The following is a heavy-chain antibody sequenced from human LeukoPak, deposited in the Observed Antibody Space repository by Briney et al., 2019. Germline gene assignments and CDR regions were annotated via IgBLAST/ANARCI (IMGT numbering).Heavy chain of an antibody. CDR1: GYTFTSYY. CDR3: ARDPAGPNGWFDP. J-gene: IGHJ5*02. Sequence: GASVKVSCKASGYTFTSYYMHWVRQAPGQGLEWMGWINPNTGGTNYAQKFQGRVTMTRDTSISTAYMEVSSLRSDDTAVYYCARDPAGPNGWFDPWGQGTLVTVSS. CDR2: INPNTGGT. V-gene: IGHV1-2*02. D-gene: IGHD1-1*01.